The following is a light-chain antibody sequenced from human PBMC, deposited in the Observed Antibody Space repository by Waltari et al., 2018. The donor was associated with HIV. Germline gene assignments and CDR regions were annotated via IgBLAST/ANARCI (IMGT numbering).Light chain of an antibody. CDR1: SLRSYY. Sequence: SSELTQDPAVSVALGQTVRITCQGDSLRSYYTSWYQQKPGQAPLLVIYGKNNRPSGIPDRFSGSTSGNTASLTITGAQADDEADYYCNSRDSSGDHVVFGGGTKLTVL. J-gene: IGLJ2*01. V-gene: IGLV3-19*01. CDR3: NSRDSSGDHVV. CDR2: GKN.